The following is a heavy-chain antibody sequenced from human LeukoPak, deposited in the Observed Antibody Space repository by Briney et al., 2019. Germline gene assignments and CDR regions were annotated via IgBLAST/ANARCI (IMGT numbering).Heavy chain of an antibody. CDR2: IYTSGST. Sequence: SETLSLTCTVAGGSISSGSYYWSWIRQPAGKGLEWIGRIYTSGSTNYNPSLKSRVTISVDTSKNQFSLKLSSVTAADTAVYYCARGFNLYYYDSSGLDNRGQGTLVTVSS. D-gene: IGHD3-22*01. J-gene: IGHJ4*02. V-gene: IGHV4-61*02. CDR3: ARGFNLYYYDSSGLDN. CDR1: GGSISSGSYY.